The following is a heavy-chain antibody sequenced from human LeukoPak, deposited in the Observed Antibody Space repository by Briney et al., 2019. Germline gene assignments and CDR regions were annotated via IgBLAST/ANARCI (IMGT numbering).Heavy chain of an antibody. CDR1: GFTFSSYS. CDR2: ISSSISNI. D-gene: IGHD3-16*01. J-gene: IGHJ4*02. Sequence: PGGSLRLSCAASGFTFSSYSMNWVRQAAGKGRGWVSYISSSISNIYYADSVKGRFTISRDNAKTSMYLQMNSLRAEDTAVYYCAREGPGDYVWGSSYFDYWGQGTLVTVSS. V-gene: IGHV3-48*01. CDR3: AREGPGDYVWGSSYFDY.